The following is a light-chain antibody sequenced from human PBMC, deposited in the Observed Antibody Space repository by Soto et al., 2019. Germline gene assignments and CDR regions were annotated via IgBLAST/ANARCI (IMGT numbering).Light chain of an antibody. J-gene: IGKJ2*01. V-gene: IGKV3-11*01. CDR2: DAS. Sequence: EIVLTQSPATLSLSPWETATLSCRVSQILSRYIAWYQQKPGQPPRLLIYDASNRATGIPARFSGSGSGTDFTLTISSLEPEDFAVYYCHRYSNWQYTFGQGTKLEIK. CDR1: QILSRY. CDR3: HRYSNWQYT.